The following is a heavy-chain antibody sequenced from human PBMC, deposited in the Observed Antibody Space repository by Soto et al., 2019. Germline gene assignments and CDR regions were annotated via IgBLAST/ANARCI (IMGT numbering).Heavy chain of an antibody. CDR3: AKARREEINSKPGLYYYGMDV. J-gene: IGHJ6*02. CDR1: GFTFEDYT. Sequence: GGSLRLSCGASGFTFEDYTMNRVRQGTGKGLEWVSLISWDGGSTFYADSVKGRFTISRDNSKNSLYLQMNSLRTEDTALYYCAKARREEINSKPGLYYYGMDVWGQGTTVTVSS. D-gene: IGHD4-4*01. V-gene: IGHV3-43*01. CDR2: ISWDGGST.